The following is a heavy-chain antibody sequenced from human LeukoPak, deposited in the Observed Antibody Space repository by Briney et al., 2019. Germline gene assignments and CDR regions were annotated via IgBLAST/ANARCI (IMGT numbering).Heavy chain of an antibody. V-gene: IGHV4-59*01. Sequence: SETLSLTCTVSGGSISSYYWSWIRQPPGKGLEWIGYIYYSGSTNYNPSLKSRVTISVDTSKNQFSLKLSSVTAADTAVYYCARGGGTGTTGYFDYWGQGTLVTVSS. CDR1: GGSISSYY. J-gene: IGHJ4*02. CDR3: ARGGGTGTTGYFDY. CDR2: IYYSGST. D-gene: IGHD1-7*01.